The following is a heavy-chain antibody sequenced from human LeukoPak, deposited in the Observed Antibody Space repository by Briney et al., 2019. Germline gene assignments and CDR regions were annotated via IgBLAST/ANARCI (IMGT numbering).Heavy chain of an antibody. J-gene: IGHJ4*02. CDR3: ARDGTYYDFWSGYYTAIYFYYFDY. CDR1: GYTFTSYG. CDR2: ISAYNGNT. D-gene: IGHD3-3*01. Sequence: GASVKVSCKASGYTFTSYGISWVRQAPGQGLEWMGWISAYNGNTNYAQKLQGRVTMTTDTSTSTAYMELRSPRSDDTAVYYCARDGTYYDFWSGYYTAIYFYYFDYWGQGTLVTVSS. V-gene: IGHV1-18*01.